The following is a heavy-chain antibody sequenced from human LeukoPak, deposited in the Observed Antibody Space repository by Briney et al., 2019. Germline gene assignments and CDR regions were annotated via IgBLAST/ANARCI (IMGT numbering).Heavy chain of an antibody. V-gene: IGHV3-23*01. Sequence: PGGSLRLSCAASGFTFSSYAMSGVRQAPGKGLEWVSAISGSGGSTYYADSVKGRFTISRDNSKNTLYLQMNSLRAEDTAVYYCAKVRVLGYCSSTSCSWFDPWGQGTLVTVSS. CDR3: AKVRVLGYCSSTSCSWFDP. CDR1: GFTFSSYA. J-gene: IGHJ5*02. D-gene: IGHD2-2*01. CDR2: ISGSGGST.